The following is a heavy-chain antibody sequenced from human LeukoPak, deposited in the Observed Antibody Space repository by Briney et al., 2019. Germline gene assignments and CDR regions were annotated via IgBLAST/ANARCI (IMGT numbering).Heavy chain of an antibody. Sequence: TSETLSLTCTVSGGSISSSSYYWGWIRQPPGKGLEWIGSIYYSGSTYYNPSLKSRVTISVDTSKNQFSLKLSSVTAADTAVYYCARHVRYYDSIGYIHNYFDYWGQGTLVTVSS. J-gene: IGHJ4*02. CDR1: GGSISSSSYY. D-gene: IGHD3-22*01. CDR2: IYYSGST. V-gene: IGHV4-39*01. CDR3: ARHVRYYDSIGYIHNYFDY.